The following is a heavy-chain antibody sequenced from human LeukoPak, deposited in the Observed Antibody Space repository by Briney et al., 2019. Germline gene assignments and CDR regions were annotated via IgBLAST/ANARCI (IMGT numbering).Heavy chain of an antibody. D-gene: IGHD3-16*01. CDR2: IYYSGST. CDR3: ARDHGGPHYYYYYMDV. J-gene: IGHJ6*03. V-gene: IGHV4-59*01. Sequence: SETLSLTCTVSGGSISSYYWSWIRQPPGKGLEWIGYIYYSGSTNYNPSLKSRVTISVDTSKNQFSLKLSSVTAADTAVYYCARDHGGPHYYYYYMDVWGKGTTVTISS. CDR1: GGSISSYY.